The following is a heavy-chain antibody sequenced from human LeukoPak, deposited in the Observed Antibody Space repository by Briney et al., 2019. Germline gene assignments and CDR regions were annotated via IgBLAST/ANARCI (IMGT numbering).Heavy chain of an antibody. CDR1: GDSVSRSDSY. V-gene: IGHV4-39*01. CDR2: IYYSGIT. J-gene: IGHJ1*01. CDR3: ARRRYYDGSGYLE. D-gene: IGHD3-22*01. Sequence: PSETLSLTCSVSGDSVSRSDSYWDWIRQPPGKGLEWIGTIYYSGITYYSPSLKSRVTMSVDPSNNQFSLNLRSVTAADTALYYCARRRYYDGSGYLEWGQGTLLSVSS.